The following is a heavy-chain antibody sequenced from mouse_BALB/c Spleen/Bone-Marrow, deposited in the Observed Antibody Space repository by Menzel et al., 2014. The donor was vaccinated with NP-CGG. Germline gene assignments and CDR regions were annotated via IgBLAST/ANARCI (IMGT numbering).Heavy chain of an antibody. J-gene: IGHJ2*01. V-gene: IGHV1-67*01. CDR3: ARRGYGCSPFDY. Sequence: QVQLQQPGPELVRPGVSVKISCKGSGYTSTDYAMHWVKQSHAKSLEWIGVIRTYSGNTNYNQKFKGKATMTVDKSSISAYMELARLTSDDSSIYYCARRGYGCSPFDYWGQGTTLTVSS. D-gene: IGHD1-1*01. CDR2: IRTYSGNT. CDR1: GYTSTDYA.